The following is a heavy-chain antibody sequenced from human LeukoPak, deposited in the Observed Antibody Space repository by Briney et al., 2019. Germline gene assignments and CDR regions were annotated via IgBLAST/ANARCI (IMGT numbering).Heavy chain of an antibody. CDR1: GFTFGSYA. D-gene: IGHD1-7*01. Sequence: GGSLRLSCAASGFTFGSYAMHWVRQAPGKGLEWVAVMSFDGTHIYYADSVKGRFTISRDNAKNSLYLQMNSLRAEDTAVYYCARDLINWNYRQTPGNPIDYWGQGTLVTVSS. V-gene: IGHV3-30-3*01. CDR3: ARDLINWNYRQTPGNPIDY. CDR2: MSFDGTHI. J-gene: IGHJ4*02.